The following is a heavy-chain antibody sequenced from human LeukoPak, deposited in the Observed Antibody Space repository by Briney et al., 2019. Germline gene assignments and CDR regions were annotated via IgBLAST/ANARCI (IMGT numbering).Heavy chain of an antibody. CDR3: AKELWQQLAPFDY. CDR2: ISGSGGST. J-gene: IGHJ4*02. CDR1: VFTFISYA. V-gene: IGHV3-23*01. Sequence: GGSLRLSCAASVFTFISYAMSWVRQAPGKGLAGVSAISGSGGSTYYADSVKGRFTISRDNSKNTLYLQMNSLRAADTAVYYCAKELWQQLAPFDYWGQGTLVTVSS. D-gene: IGHD6-13*01.